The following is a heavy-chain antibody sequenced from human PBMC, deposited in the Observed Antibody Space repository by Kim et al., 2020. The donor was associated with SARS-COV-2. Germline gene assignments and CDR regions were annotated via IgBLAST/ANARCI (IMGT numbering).Heavy chain of an antibody. J-gene: IGHJ6*02. CDR2: ISSSSSYI. V-gene: IGHV3-21*01. CDR1: GFTFSSYS. D-gene: IGHD5-12*01. Sequence: GGSLRLSCAASGFTFSSYSMNWVRQAPGKGLEWVSSISSSSSYIYYADSVKGRFTISRDNAKNSLYLQMNSLRAEDTAVYYCARDQAGDHSGYDYFYYYYGMDVWGQGTTVTVSS. CDR3: ARDQAGDHSGYDYFYYYYGMDV.